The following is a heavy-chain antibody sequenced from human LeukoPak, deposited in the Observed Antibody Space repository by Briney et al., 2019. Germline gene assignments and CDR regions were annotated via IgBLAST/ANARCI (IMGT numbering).Heavy chain of an antibody. CDR1: GFTFNTYG. J-gene: IGHJ4*02. V-gene: IGHV3-23*01. CDR2: ISGSGGAT. Sequence: PGGSLRLSCAASGFTFNTYGMSWVRQAPGKGLGWVSGISGSGGATYYADSVKGRFTVSRDDPHNTLYLQMNSVRAEDTAVYFCGGGGVDHYGSGTYYLMYYFDHWGQGALVTVSS. D-gene: IGHD3-10*01. CDR3: GGGGVDHYGSGTYYLMYYFDH.